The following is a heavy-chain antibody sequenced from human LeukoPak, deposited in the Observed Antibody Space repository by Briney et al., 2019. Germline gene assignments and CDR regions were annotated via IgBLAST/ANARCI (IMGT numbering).Heavy chain of an antibody. CDR1: GGTFSSYA. CDR3: QAVYGGKGGSFDY. D-gene: IGHD4-23*01. J-gene: IGHJ4*02. V-gene: IGHV1-69*13. CDR2: IIPIFGTA. Sequence: GASVKVSCKASGGTFSSYAISWVRQAPGQGLEWMGGIIPIFGTANYAQKFQGRVTITADESTSTAYMELSSLRSEDTAVYYCQAVYGGKGGSFDYWGQGTLVTVSS.